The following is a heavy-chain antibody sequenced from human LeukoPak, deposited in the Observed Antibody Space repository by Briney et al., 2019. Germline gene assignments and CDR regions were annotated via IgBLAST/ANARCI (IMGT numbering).Heavy chain of an antibody. CDR2: IKQDGSEK. V-gene: IGHV3-7*01. CDR3: ARNSGSSSRFRYYYYGMDV. D-gene: IGHD1-26*01. J-gene: IGHJ6*02. CDR1: EFTISSYW. Sequence: PGGSLRLSCVASEFTISSYWMSWVRQAPGKGLEWVANIKQDGSEKYYVDSVKGRFTISRDNAKNSLYLQMNSLRAEDTAVYYCARNSGSSSRFRYYYYGMDVWGQGTTVTVSS.